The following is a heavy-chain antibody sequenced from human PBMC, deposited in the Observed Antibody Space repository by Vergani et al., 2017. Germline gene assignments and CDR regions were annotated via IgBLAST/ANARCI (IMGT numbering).Heavy chain of an antibody. CDR1: GFTFSSYG. V-gene: IGHV3-30*03. CDR3: ASRYCSSTSCLISGWFDP. D-gene: IGHD2-2*01. J-gene: IGHJ5*02. CDR2: ISYDGSNK. Sequence: QVQLVESGGGVVQPGRSLRLSCAASGFTFSSYGMHWVRQAPGKGLEWVAVISYDGSNKYYADSVKGRFTISRDNSKNTLYLQMNSLRAEDTAVYYCASRYCSSTSCLISGWFDPWGQGTLVTVSS.